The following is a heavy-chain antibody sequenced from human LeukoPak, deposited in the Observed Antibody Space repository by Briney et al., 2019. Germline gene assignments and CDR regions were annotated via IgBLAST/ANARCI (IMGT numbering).Heavy chain of an antibody. CDR2: IYYSGST. CDR1: GGSISSGDYY. CDR3: ARAEQLVRGAFDT. Sequence: SETLSLTCTVSGGSISSGDYYWSWIRQPPGKGLEWIGYIYYSGSTYYNPSLKSRVTISVDTSKNQFSLKLSSVTAADTAVYYCARAEQLVRGAFDTWGQGTMVTVSS. J-gene: IGHJ3*02. V-gene: IGHV4-30-4*08. D-gene: IGHD6-13*01.